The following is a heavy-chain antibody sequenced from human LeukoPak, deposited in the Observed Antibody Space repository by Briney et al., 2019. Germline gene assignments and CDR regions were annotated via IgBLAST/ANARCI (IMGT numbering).Heavy chain of an antibody. V-gene: IGHV3-74*03. Sequence: GGSLRLSCAASGFTFSDYWMYWARQPPGEGLVWISNINEYGTTTYADSVKGRFTVSRDNAKNILYLQMNSLRAEDTAVYFCARVRGGNWGQGTLVTVSS. CDR2: INEYGTT. CDR1: GFTFSDYW. CDR3: ARVRGGN. D-gene: IGHD3-16*01. J-gene: IGHJ4*02.